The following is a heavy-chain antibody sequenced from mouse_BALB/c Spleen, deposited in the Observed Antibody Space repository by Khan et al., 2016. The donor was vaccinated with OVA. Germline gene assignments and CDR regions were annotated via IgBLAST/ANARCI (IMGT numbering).Heavy chain of an antibody. J-gene: IGHJ4*01. V-gene: IGHV3-2*02. CDR1: GYSITSDYA. CDR3: ARDGSRYNYAMDY. D-gene: IGHD2-3*01. CDR2: ISYSGST. Sequence: QLEESGPGLVKPSQSLSPTCTVTGYSITSDYAWNWIRQFPGNKLEWMGYISYSGSTNYNPSLKSRISITRDTSKNQFFLQLNSVTTEDTATYYCARDGSRYNYAMDYWGQGTSVTVSS.